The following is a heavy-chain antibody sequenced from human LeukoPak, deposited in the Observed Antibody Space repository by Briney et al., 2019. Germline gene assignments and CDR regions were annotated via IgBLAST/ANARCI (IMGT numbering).Heavy chain of an antibody. CDR2: IKTKTEGETT. Sequence: PGGSLRLSCAASGFTFSTAWMSWVRQAPGKGLEWVGRIKTKTEGETTDYAAPVEGRFTISRDDSRDTLYLQMNSLKTEDTALYYCSTEDGRDWGHGTLVTVSS. J-gene: IGHJ4*01. V-gene: IGHV3-15*01. CDR3: STEDGRD. D-gene: IGHD1-26*01. CDR1: GFTFSTAW.